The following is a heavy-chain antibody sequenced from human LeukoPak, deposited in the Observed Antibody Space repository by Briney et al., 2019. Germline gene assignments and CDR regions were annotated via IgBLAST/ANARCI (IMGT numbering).Heavy chain of an antibody. CDR3: AKNGITMIRGAYDY. CDR1: GFTFSSYS. J-gene: IGHJ4*02. Sequence: GGSLRLSCAASGFTFSSYSMNWVRQAPGKGLEWVSSISSSSSYIYYADSVKGRFTISRDNAKNSLSLQMNILRAEDTAVYYCAKNGITMIRGAYDYWGQGTLVTVSS. CDR2: ISSSSSYI. D-gene: IGHD3-10*01. V-gene: IGHV3-21*04.